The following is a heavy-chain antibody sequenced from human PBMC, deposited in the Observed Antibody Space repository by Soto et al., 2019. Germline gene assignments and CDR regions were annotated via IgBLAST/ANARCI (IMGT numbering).Heavy chain of an antibody. CDR3: AGSSGFSRIRFDF. D-gene: IGHD2-2*01. J-gene: IGHJ4*02. Sequence: SETLSLTCTVSGGSISGYYWSWVRQPPGKGLEWIGYIYYSGSTNYNPSLKSRVTISVDTSKNQFSLKLSSVTAADTAVYYCAGSSGFSRIRFDFWGWGIPVTV. V-gene: IGHV4-59*01. CDR2: IYYSGST. CDR1: GGSISGYY.